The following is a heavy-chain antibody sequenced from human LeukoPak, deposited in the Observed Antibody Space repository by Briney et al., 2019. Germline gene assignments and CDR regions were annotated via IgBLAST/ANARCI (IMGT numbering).Heavy chain of an antibody. J-gene: IGHJ6*03. CDR1: GYTFTGYY. Sequence: GASVKVSCKASGYTFTGYYMHWVRQAPGQGLEWMGWINPNSGGTNYAQKFQGRVTMTRDTSISTAYMELSRLRSDDTAVYYCARGSTPNPDYYYYYMDVWGKGTTVTVSS. CDR3: ARGSTPNPDYYYYYMDV. V-gene: IGHV1-2*02. CDR2: INPNSGGT.